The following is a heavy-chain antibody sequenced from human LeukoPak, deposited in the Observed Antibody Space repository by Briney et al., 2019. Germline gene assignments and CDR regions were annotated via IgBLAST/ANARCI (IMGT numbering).Heavy chain of an antibody. Sequence: GGSLRLSCAASGFTFSSYSMNWVHQAPGKGLEWVSFISSSSSTIYYADSVKGRFTISRDNAKNSLYLQMNSLRAEDTAVYYCARDRGGSYSAIDYWGQGTLVTVSS. CDR1: GFTFSSYS. J-gene: IGHJ4*02. CDR3: ARDRGGSYSAIDY. V-gene: IGHV3-48*04. D-gene: IGHD1-26*01. CDR2: ISSSSSTI.